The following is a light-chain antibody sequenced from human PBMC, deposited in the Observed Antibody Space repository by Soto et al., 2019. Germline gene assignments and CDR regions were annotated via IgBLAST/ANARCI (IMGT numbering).Light chain of an antibody. V-gene: IGLV2-14*01. J-gene: IGLJ1*01. CDR3: SSYTTGSTLPWV. CDR1: SSDVVGYNY. Sequence: QSVLTQHPSASGSPGQSVAISCTVTSSDVVGYNYVSWYQQHPGKAPKLMIYEVTIRPSGVSDRFSGSKSGNTASLTIFGLQVEDEAVYYCSSYTTGSTLPWVFGTGTKVTVL. CDR2: EVT.